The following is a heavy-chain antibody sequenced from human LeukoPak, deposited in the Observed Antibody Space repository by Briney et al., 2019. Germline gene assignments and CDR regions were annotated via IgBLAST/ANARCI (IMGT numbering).Heavy chain of an antibody. V-gene: IGHV1-2*02. CDR1: ANTFTDYY. J-gene: IGHJ3*01. CDR2: IEPKSGGI. Sequence: GSSVKVSCKASANTFTDYYIHWVRQAPGQGLEWMGWIEPKSGGIYYAQNFQGRVTMTRDTSLITAYMELSGLTSDDTAVYYCARLTDYGDAFDVWGQGTMVTVS. D-gene: IGHD3-9*01. CDR3: ARLTDYGDAFDV.